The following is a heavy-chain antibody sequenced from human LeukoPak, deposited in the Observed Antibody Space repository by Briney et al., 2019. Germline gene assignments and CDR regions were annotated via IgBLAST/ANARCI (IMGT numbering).Heavy chain of an antibody. CDR1: GFSFSSYA. J-gene: IGHJ3*02. D-gene: IGHD3-22*01. CDR3: ARRAMYYYDRSGYSAAFDI. V-gene: IGHV3-23*01. Sequence: QPGGSLRLSCAASGFSFSSYAMSWVRQAPGKGLEWVSGISASGGRTYYADSVKGRFTISRDNSKKMIYLQMNSLRAEDTALYYCARRAMYYYDRSGYSAAFDIWGQGTMVTVSS. CDR2: ISASGGRT.